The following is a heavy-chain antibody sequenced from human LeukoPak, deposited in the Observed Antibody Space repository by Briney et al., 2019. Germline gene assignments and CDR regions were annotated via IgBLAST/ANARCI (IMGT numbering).Heavy chain of an antibody. CDR3: ARSYGSGSYYKSSDY. CDR2: IYTSGST. Sequence: SETLSLTCTVSGGSISSGSYYWSWIRQPAGKGLEWIGRIYTSGSTNYNPSLKSRVTISVDKSKNQFSLKLSSVTAADTAVYYCARSYGSGSYYKSSDYWGQGTLVTVSS. J-gene: IGHJ4*02. D-gene: IGHD3-10*01. CDR1: GGSISSGSYY. V-gene: IGHV4-61*02.